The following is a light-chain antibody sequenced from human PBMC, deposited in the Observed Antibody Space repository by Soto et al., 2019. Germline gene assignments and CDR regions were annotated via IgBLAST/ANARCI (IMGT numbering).Light chain of an antibody. CDR1: SSDVGGYNY. V-gene: IGLV2-14*01. CDR2: EVS. CDR3: NSYTRRANGV. J-gene: IGLJ2*01. Sequence: QSALTQPASVSGSPGQSITISCTETSSDVGGYNYVSWYQQHPGRAPKLLILEVSNRPSGVSDRFSGSKSDNTASLTISGLQAEDEADYYCNSYTRRANGVFGGGTKLTVL.